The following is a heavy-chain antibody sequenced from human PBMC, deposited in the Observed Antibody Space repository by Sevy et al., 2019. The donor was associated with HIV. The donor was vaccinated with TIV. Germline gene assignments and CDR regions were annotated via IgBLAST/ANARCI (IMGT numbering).Heavy chain of an antibody. J-gene: IGHJ4*02. D-gene: IGHD3-3*01. Sequence: ASVKVSCKVSGYTLTELSMQWVRQAPGKGLEWMGGLDPEDGDATYAQKFQGTVTMTEDTSADTAYMELSSLRFEDSGVYYCATIQFKPHASCTGSGYFSFDYWGQGTLVTVSS. CDR3: ATIQFKPHASCTGSGYFSFDY. V-gene: IGHV1-24*01. CDR1: GYTLTELS. CDR2: LDPEDGDA.